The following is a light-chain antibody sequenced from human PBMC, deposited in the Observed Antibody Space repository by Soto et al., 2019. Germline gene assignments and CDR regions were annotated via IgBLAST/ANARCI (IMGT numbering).Light chain of an antibody. J-gene: IGLJ3*02. CDR3: QSYDSSLSGWV. CDR2: GNS. Sequence: QSVLTQPPSVSGAPGQRVTISCTGSSSNIGAGYNVHWYQQLPGTAPKLLIYGNSNRPSGVPDRFSGSKSGTSASLAITGLQAEDEADYYCQSYDSSLSGWVSGGGTKVTVL. V-gene: IGLV1-40*01. CDR1: SSNIGAGYN.